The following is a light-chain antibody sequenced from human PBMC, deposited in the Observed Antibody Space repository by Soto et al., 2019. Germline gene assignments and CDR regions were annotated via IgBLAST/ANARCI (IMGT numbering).Light chain of an antibody. V-gene: IGLV2-14*01. Sequence: QSVLTQPASVSGSPGQSITISCTGTSSDVGGYNYVSWYQQHPGKAPKLMIYEVSNRPSGVSNRFSGSKSGNTASLTISGLQAEDEADHYCSSYTSSSTLSWVFGTGTKVTVL. CDR3: SSYTSSSTLSWV. CDR2: EVS. CDR1: SSDVGGYNY. J-gene: IGLJ1*01.